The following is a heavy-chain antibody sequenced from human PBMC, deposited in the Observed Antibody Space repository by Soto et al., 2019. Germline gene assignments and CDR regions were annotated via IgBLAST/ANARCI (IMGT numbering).Heavy chain of an antibody. Sequence: QVELVQSGGEVKKPGASVKVSCKASGYTFTSHGISWVRQAPGQGLEWVGWINPNNDNSVSAQKFQDRVTLTTDTSTSTVYMEVRSLTSGDTVFYLCARTPTYSRLGDHWGQGTLVTVAS. CDR3: ARTPTYSRLGDH. CDR2: INPNNDNS. J-gene: IGHJ4*02. CDR1: GYTFTSHG. V-gene: IGHV1-18*04. D-gene: IGHD3-22*01.